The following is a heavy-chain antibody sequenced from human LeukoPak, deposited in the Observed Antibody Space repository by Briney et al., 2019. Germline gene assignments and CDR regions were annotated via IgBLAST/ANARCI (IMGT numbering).Heavy chain of an antibody. D-gene: IGHD2-15*01. CDR2: IWYDGSNK. Sequence: GGSLRLSCAVSGFTFSSYGMHWVRQAPGKGLEWVAVIWYDGSNKYYADSVKGRFTISRDNSKNTLYLQMNSLRAEDTAVYYCARIVWGFCSGGSCHKGFDYWGQGTLVTVSS. CDR3: ARIVWGFCSGGSCHKGFDY. J-gene: IGHJ4*02. CDR1: GFTFSSYG. V-gene: IGHV3-33*01.